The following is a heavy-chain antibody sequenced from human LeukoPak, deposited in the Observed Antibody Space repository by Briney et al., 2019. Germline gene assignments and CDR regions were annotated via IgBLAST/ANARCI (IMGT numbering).Heavy chain of an antibody. D-gene: IGHD3-9*01. V-gene: IGHV4-59*08. CDR2: IYYSGST. CDR1: GGSISSYY. J-gene: IGHJ5*02. CDR3: ARQSFEVDP. Sequence: SETLSLTCTVSGGSISSYYWSWIRQPPGKGLEWIGYIYYSGSTNYNPSLKSRVTISVDTSKNQFSLKLSSVTAADTAVYYCARQSFEVDPWGQGTLVTVSS.